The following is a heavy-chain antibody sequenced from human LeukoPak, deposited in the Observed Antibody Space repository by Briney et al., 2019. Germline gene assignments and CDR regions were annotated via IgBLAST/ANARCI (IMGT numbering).Heavy chain of an antibody. D-gene: IGHD3-22*01. CDR3: ARDWEYCDSSGSIFDY. Sequence: GGSLRLSCAASGFTFSSYGMHWVRQAPGKGLEWVAVISYDGSNKYYADSVKGRFTISRDNSKNTLYLQMNSLRAEDTAVYYCARDWEYCDSSGSIFDYWGQGTLVTVSS. CDR2: ISYDGSNK. J-gene: IGHJ4*02. V-gene: IGHV3-30*03. CDR1: GFTFSSYG.